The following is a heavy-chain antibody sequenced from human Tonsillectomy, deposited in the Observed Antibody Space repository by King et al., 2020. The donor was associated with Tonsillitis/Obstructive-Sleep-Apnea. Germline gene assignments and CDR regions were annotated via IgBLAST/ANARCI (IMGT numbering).Heavy chain of an antibody. CDR3: ARLVGVAASYDAFDI. Sequence: VQLVESGAEVKKPGESLKISCKGSGYSFSTYWIGWVRQMPGNGLEWVGIIYPGDSDARYSPSFQGQVTISADKSISTAYVQWSSLKASDTAMYYCARLVGVAASYDAFDIWGQGTMVTVSS. CDR2: IYPGDSDA. D-gene: IGHD2-15*01. V-gene: IGHV5-51*01. CDR1: GYSFSTYW. J-gene: IGHJ3*02.